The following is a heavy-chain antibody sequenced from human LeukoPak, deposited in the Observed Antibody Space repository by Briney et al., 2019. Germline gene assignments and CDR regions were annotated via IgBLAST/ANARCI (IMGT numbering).Heavy chain of an antibody. J-gene: IGHJ4*02. CDR3: ARSPYCTNGVCYSRYYFDY. D-gene: IGHD2-8*01. Sequence: PSDTLSLTCTVSGGSISRGSDYWSWIRQPAGKGLEWIGRIYTSGSTDYNPSLKSRVTISVDTSKNQFSLKLSSVTAADTAVYYCARSPYCTNGVCYSRYYFDYWGQGTLVTVSS. V-gene: IGHV4-61*02. CDR1: GGSISRGSDY. CDR2: IYTSGST.